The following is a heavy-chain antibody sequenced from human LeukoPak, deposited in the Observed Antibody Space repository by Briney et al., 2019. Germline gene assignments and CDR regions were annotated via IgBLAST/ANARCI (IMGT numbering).Heavy chain of an antibody. Sequence: SETLSLTCTVSGGSISSYYWSWIRQPPRKGLEWIGYIYYSGSTNYNPSLKSRVTISVDTSKNQFSLKLSSVTAADTAVYYCARQIAVAPPDYWGQGTLVTVSS. D-gene: IGHD6-19*01. J-gene: IGHJ4*02. CDR1: GGSISSYY. CDR2: IYYSGST. CDR3: ARQIAVAPPDY. V-gene: IGHV4-59*08.